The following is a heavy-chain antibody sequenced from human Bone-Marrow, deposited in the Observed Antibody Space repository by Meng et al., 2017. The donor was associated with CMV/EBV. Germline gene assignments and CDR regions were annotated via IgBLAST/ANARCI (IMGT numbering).Heavy chain of an antibody. CDR3: ARDHCSSTSWYSVSGRGRRRYYFDY. D-gene: IGHD2-2*01. J-gene: IGHJ4*02. CDR1: GGTFSSYA. Sequence: SVKVSCKASGGTFSSYAISWVRQAPGQGLEWMGGIIPILGIANYAQKFQGRVTITADKSTSTAYMELSSLRSEDTAVYYCARDHCSSTSWYSVSGRGRRRYYFDYWGQGTLVTVST. CDR2: IIPILGIA. V-gene: IGHV1-69*10.